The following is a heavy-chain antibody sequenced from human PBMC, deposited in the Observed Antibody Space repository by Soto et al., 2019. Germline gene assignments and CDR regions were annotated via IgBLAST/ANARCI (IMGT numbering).Heavy chain of an antibody. V-gene: IGHV1-2*02. CDR3: ARAVDDFRENWFDP. CDR1: GYTFTGYY. Sequence: QVQLVQSGAEVKKPGASVKVSCKASGYTFTGYYMHWVRQAPGQGLEWMGWINPNSGGTNYAQKFQGRVTMTRDTSISTAFMELIRLRSDDTAVYYCARAVDDFRENWFDPWGQGTLVTVSS. D-gene: IGHD3-3*01. J-gene: IGHJ5*02. CDR2: INPNSGGT.